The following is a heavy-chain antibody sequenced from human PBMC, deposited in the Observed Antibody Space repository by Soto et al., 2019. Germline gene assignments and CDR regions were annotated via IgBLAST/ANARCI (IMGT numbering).Heavy chain of an antibody. V-gene: IGHV3-23*01. CDR1: GFTFSSYA. D-gene: IGHD6-13*01. CDR3: ARESSSCYFTS. Sequence: EVQLLESGGGLVQPGGSLRLSCAASGFTFSSYAMNWVRQAPGKGLEWVSVISGSDGSTYYADSVKGRFTISRDNSKNTLNLKMNSWRAEDRAVYSWARESSSCYFTSWGRGTLVTASP. J-gene: IGHJ4*02. CDR2: ISGSDGST.